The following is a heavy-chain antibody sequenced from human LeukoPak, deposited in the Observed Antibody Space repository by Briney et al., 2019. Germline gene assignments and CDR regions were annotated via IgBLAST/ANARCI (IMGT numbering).Heavy chain of an antibody. V-gene: IGHV1-46*01. CDR2: INPNGGST. CDR3: ARVYCSGGSCYSRFAFDI. Sequence: ASVKVSCKASGYTFTSYYMHWVRQAPGQGLEWMGIINPNGGSTSYAQKFQGRVTMTRDTSTSTVYMELSSLRSEDTAVYYCARVYCSGGSCYSRFAFDIWGQGTMVTVSS. J-gene: IGHJ3*02. CDR1: GYTFTSYY. D-gene: IGHD2-15*01.